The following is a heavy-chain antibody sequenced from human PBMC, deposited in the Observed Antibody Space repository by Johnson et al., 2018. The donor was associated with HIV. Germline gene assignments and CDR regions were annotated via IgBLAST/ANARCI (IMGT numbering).Heavy chain of an antibody. Sequence: VQLVESRGVLVQPGGSLRLSCVASGFTVSSNEMNWVRQAPGKGLEWVSAISGSGGSTYYEDSVKGRFTISRDNSKNTLYLQMNSLRAEDTAVYYCARACRDGYTCDVFDIWGQGTMVTVSS. CDR2: ISGSGGST. CDR1: GFTVSSNE. V-gene: IGHV3-23*04. D-gene: IGHD5-24*01. J-gene: IGHJ3*02. CDR3: ARACRDGYTCDVFDI.